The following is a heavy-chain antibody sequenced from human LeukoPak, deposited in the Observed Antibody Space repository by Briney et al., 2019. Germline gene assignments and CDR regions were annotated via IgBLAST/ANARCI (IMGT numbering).Heavy chain of an antibody. J-gene: IGHJ4*02. CDR3: ATELGVGRLRFLEWSHPIGY. D-gene: IGHD3-3*01. CDR1: GGTFSSYA. Sequence: GASVKVSCKASGGTFSSYAISWVRRAPGQGLEWMGGIIPIFGTANYAQKFQGRVTMTEDTSTDTAYMELSSLRSEDTAVYYCATELGVGRLRFLEWSHPIGYWGQGTLVTVSS. CDR2: IIPIFGTA. V-gene: IGHV1-69*06.